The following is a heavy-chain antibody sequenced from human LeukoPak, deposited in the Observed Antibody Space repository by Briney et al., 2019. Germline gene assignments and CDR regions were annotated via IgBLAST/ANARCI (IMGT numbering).Heavy chain of an antibody. CDR3: ASRSINWYRGNNWFDP. CDR1: GFDFSLSS. D-gene: IGHD6-13*01. V-gene: IGHV3-48*04. Sequence: PGGSLRLSCVASGFDFSLSSMNYFRQAPGKGLEWVSYIRASSSLISYADSVRGRFTISRDDAKKSVYLQMNSLRVEDTAVYYCASRSINWYRGNNWFDPWGQGTLVTVSS. CDR2: IRASSSLI. J-gene: IGHJ5*02.